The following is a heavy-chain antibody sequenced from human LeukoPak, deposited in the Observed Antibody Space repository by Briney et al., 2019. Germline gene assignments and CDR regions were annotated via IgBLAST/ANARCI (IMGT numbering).Heavy chain of an antibody. J-gene: IGHJ4*02. V-gene: IGHV4-59*12. D-gene: IGHD1-26*01. Sequence: SETLSLTCTVSGGSISSYYWSWIRQPPGKGLEWIGYIYHSGSTYYNPSLKSRVTISVDRSKNQFSLKLSSVTAADTAVYYCARDRVLGATTNHLDYWGQGTLVTVSS. CDR1: GGSISSYY. CDR2: IYHSGST. CDR3: ARDRVLGATTNHLDY.